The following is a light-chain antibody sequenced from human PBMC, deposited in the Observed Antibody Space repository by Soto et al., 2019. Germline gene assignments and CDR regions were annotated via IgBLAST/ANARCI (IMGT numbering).Light chain of an antibody. V-gene: IGLV3-21*02. CDR2: DDN. J-gene: IGLJ1*01. Sequence: SYELTQPPSVSLAPGQTARIPCGGDNIGSESVHWYQQKPGQAPVLVVYDDNDRPSGIPERFSGSNSDNTATLTISRVEAGDEADYYCQVWHSSRDPPYVFGTGTKLTVL. CDR3: QVWHSSRDPPYV. CDR1: NIGSES.